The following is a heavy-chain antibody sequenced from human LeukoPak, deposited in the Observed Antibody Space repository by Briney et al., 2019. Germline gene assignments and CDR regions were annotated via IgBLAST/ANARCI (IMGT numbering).Heavy chain of an antibody. D-gene: IGHD3-22*01. Sequence: GGSLRLSCAASGFIVNNNHMSWVRQAPGKGLEWVSVIYSGGRTYYADSVKGRFTISRDNSKNTLYLQMNSLRVEDTAVYDCASASDRGSSGYYPFDYWGQGTLVTVSS. CDR1: GFIVNNNH. CDR3: ASASDRGSSGYYPFDY. V-gene: IGHV3-53*01. J-gene: IGHJ4*02. CDR2: IYSGGRT.